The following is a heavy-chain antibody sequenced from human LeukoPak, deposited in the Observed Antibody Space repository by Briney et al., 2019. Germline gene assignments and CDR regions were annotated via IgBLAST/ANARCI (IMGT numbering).Heavy chain of an antibody. CDR2: IYYSGST. J-gene: IGHJ1*01. CDR3: ARGQGSGSYRYFQH. Sequence: SETLSLTCTVSGGSISSSSYYWSWIRQPPGKGLEWIGYIYYSGSTNYNPSLKSRVTISVDTSKNQFSLKLSSVTAADTAVYYCARGQGSGSYRYFQHWGQGTLVTVSS. D-gene: IGHD3-10*01. V-gene: IGHV4-61*01. CDR1: GGSISSSSYY.